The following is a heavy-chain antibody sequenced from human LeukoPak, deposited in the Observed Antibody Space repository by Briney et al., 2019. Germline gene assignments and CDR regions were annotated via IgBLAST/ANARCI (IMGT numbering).Heavy chain of an antibody. CDR1: GFIFSNYG. CDR2: IRGNADTT. D-gene: IGHD1-26*01. Sequence: PGGSLRLSCAASGFIFSNYGMSWVRQAPGEGLEWVSAIRGNADTTYYADSVKGRFTIFRDNNKNILYLQMNSLRVEDTALYYCARRSASGELGDYWGQGTLVTVSS. V-gene: IGHV3-23*01. CDR3: ARRSASGELGDY. J-gene: IGHJ4*02.